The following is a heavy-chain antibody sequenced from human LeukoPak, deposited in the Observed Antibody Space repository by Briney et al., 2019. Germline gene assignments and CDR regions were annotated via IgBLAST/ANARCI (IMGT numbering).Heavy chain of an antibody. V-gene: IGHV4-59*11. J-gene: IGHJ4*02. CDR2: IYYSGST. Sequence: PSETLSLTCTVSGGSISSHYWSWIRQPPGKGLEWIGYIYYSGSTNYNPSLKSRVTISVDTSKNQFSLKLSSVTAADTAVYYCARGRYCSSTSCYLGFFDYWGQGTLVTVSS. CDR1: GGSISSHY. D-gene: IGHD2-2*01. CDR3: ARGRYCSSTSCYLGFFDY.